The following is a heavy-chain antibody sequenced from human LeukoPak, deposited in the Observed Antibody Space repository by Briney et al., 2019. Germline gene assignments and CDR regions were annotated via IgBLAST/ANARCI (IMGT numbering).Heavy chain of an antibody. CDR2: INHSGST. J-gene: IGHJ5*02. D-gene: IGHD2-15*01. Sequence: SETLSLTCAVYGGSFSGYYWSWIRQPPGKGLEWIEEINHSGSTNYNPSLKSRVTISVDTSKNQFSLKLSSVTAADTAVYYCARGRRTYSSDCSCYGWFDPWGQGTLVTVSS. V-gene: IGHV4-34*01. CDR3: ARGRRTYSSDCSCYGWFDP. CDR1: GGSFSGYY.